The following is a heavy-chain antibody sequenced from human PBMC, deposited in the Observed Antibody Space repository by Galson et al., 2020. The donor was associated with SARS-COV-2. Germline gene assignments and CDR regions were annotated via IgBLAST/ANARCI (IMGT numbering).Heavy chain of an antibody. J-gene: IGHJ5*02. CDR2: IYYSGST. CDR3: AREKLLRFLDWQVGQRTLNWFDP. V-gene: IGHV4-39*01. CDR1: GGSISSSSYY. Sequence: SETLSLTCTVSGGSISSSSYYWGWIRQPPGKGLEWIGSIYYSGSTYHNPSLKSRVTISVDTSKNQFSLKLSSVTAADTAVYYCAREKLLRFLDWQVGQRTLNWFDPWGQGTLVTVSS. D-gene: IGHD3-3*01.